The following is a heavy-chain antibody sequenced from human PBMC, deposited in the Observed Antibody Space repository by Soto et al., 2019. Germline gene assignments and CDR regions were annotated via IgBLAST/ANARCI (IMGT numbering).Heavy chain of an antibody. J-gene: IGHJ4*02. CDR3: VRPYYSSSWFPFDR. CDR1: GFHFGDYY. D-gene: IGHD6-13*01. V-gene: IGHV3-11*01. CDR2: IDSGDGTT. Sequence: GGSLRLSCTGSGFHFGDYYMSWIRQAPGKGLEWVSYIDSGDGTTYYTDSVKGRFTISRDNAKKTVYLQMSSLRVEDTALYYCVRPYYSSSWFPFDRWGQGTLVTVSS.